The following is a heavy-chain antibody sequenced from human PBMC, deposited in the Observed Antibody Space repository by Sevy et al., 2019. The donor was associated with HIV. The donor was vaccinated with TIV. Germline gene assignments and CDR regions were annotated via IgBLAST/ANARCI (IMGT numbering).Heavy chain of an antibody. J-gene: IGHJ6*02. CDR1: GFTFSTYD. D-gene: IGHD2-15*01. CDR2: VGTAGDQ. CDR3: AISGGYCDYGMDV. V-gene: IGHV3-13*05. Sequence: GGSLRLSCVSSGFTFSTYDMHWVRQVTGKGLEWISGVGTAGDQFYPGSVKDRFTISRENAKNSIYVPMNNLRAGDTAVYYCAISGGYCDYGMDVWGQGTTVTVSS.